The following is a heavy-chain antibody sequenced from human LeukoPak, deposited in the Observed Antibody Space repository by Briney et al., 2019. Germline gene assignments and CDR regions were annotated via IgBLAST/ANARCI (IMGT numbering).Heavy chain of an antibody. J-gene: IGHJ4*01. V-gene: IGHV4-59*08. CDR1: GGSISSYY. CDR3: ARGGSYPLDY. Sequence: SETLSLTCTVSGGSISSYYWSWIRQPPGKGLEWIGYIYYSGSTNYNPSLKSRVTISVDTSKNQFSLKLSSVTPDDTAVYYCARGGSYPLDYWGQGTLVTVSS. D-gene: IGHD3-16*02. CDR2: IYYSGST.